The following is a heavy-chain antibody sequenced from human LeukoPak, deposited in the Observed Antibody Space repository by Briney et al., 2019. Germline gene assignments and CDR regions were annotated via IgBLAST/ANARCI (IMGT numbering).Heavy chain of an antibody. V-gene: IGHV3-30*03. D-gene: IGHD2-21*02. Sequence: GGSLRLSCAASGSTFSSYGMHWVRQAPGKGLEWVAVISYDGSNKYYADSVKGRFTISRDNSKNTLYLQMNSLRAEDTAVYYCARESPACGEDCYFDYWGQGTLVTVSS. CDR2: ISYDGSNK. CDR1: GSTFSSYG. J-gene: IGHJ4*02. CDR3: ARESPACGEDCYFDY.